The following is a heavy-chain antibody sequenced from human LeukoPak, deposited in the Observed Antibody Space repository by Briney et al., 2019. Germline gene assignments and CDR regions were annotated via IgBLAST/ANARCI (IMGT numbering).Heavy chain of an antibody. V-gene: IGHV3-9*01. CDR3: ARVGGDIVVVPADEGDWFDP. CDR1: GFTFDGYA. J-gene: IGHJ5*02. D-gene: IGHD2-2*01. Sequence: PGGSLRLSCAASGFTFDGYAMHWVRQAPGKGREWVSGISWNSGGIDYGDSVKGRFTISRDNAKNSLYLQMNRLRAEDTAVYYCARVGGDIVVVPADEGDWFDPWGQGTLVTVSS. CDR2: ISWNSGGI.